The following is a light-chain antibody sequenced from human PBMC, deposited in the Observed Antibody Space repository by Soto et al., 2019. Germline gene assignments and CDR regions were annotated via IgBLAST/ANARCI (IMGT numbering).Light chain of an antibody. CDR3: AAWDDSPYV. Sequence: QSVLTQPPSASGTPGQRVTISCSGSSSNIGSNTVNWYQQLPGTAPKLLIYSNNQRPSGVPDRFSGSKSGTSASLAISGLHSEDEADYYCAAWDDSPYVFGTGTKVTVL. J-gene: IGLJ1*01. CDR1: SSNIGSNT. V-gene: IGLV1-44*01. CDR2: SNN.